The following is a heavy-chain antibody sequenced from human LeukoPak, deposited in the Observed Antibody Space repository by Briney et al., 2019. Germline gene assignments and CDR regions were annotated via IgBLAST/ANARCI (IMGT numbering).Heavy chain of an antibody. J-gene: IGHJ4*02. Sequence: GGSLRLSCAASGFTFSSYAMSWVRQAPGKGLEGVSAISGSGGSTYYADSVKGRFTISRDNSKNTLYLQMNSLRAEDTAVYYCAKRRMKPPYYFDYWGQGTLVTVSS. D-gene: IGHD2/OR15-2a*01. V-gene: IGHV3-23*01. CDR2: ISGSGGST. CDR3: AKRRMKPPYYFDY. CDR1: GFTFSSYA.